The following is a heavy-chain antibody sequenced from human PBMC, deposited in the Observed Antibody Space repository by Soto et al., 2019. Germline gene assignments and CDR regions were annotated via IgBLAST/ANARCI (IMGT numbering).Heavy chain of an antibody. CDR1: GFTFSSYG. CDR3: ARAIGGLLWSGDEGPIDY. CDR2: IWYDGSNK. D-gene: IGHD3-10*01. Sequence: GGSLRLSCAASGFTFSSYGMHWVRQAPGKGLEWVAVIWYDGSNKYYADSVKGRFTISRDNSKNTLYLQMNSLRAEDTAVYYCARAIGGLLWSGDEGPIDYWGQGTRVTVSS. V-gene: IGHV3-33*01. J-gene: IGHJ4*02.